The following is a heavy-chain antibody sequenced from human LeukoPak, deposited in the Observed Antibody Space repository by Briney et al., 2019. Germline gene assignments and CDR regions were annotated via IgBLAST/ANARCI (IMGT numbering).Heavy chain of an antibody. CDR1: GGSFSGYY. CDR2: INHSGST. Sequence: PSETLSLTCAVYGGSFSGYYWSWIRQPPGKGLEWIGEINHSGSTNYNPSLKSRVTISVDTSKNQFSLKLSSVTAADTAVHYCARDRSLGPAVTDPYNWFDPWGQGTLVTVSS. J-gene: IGHJ5*02. D-gene: IGHD4-11*01. V-gene: IGHV4-34*01. CDR3: ARDRSLGPAVTDPYNWFDP.